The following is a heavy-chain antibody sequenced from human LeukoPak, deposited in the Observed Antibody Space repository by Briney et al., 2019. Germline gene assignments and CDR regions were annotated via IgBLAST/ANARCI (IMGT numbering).Heavy chain of an antibody. CDR3: ARETSEYTRSKYYFDY. Sequence: SETLSLTCTVSGGSISSYYWSWIRQPPGKGLEWIGYIYYSGSTNYNPSLKSRVTISVDTSKNQFSLKLSSVTAADTAVYYCARETSEYTRSKYYFDYWGQGTLVTVSS. CDR1: GGSISSYY. J-gene: IGHJ4*02. V-gene: IGHV4-59*01. CDR2: IYYSGST. D-gene: IGHD6-6*01.